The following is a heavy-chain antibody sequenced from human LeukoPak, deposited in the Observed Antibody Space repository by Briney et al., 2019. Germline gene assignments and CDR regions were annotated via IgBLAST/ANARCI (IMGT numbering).Heavy chain of an antibody. CDR3: ARDSPPDI. CDR1: GFTFSTYS. V-gene: IGHV3-48*01. Sequence: PGGSLGLSCLASGFTFSTYSMNWVRQAPGKGLEWVSYISSSSSTIYNADSVKGRFAISRDNAKNSLYLQMNSLRAEDTAVYYCARDSPPDIWGQGTMVTVSS. CDR2: ISSSSSTI. J-gene: IGHJ3*02.